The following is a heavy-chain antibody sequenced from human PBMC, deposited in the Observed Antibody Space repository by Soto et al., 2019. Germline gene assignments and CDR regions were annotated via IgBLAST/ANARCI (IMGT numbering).Heavy chain of an antibody. D-gene: IGHD1-26*01. Sequence: PGGSLRLSCAASGFTFSDYYMTWIRQAPGKGLKWVSFISGSRNYTDYADSVKGRFTISRDNSKNTLYLQMNSLRAEDTAVYYCAKDDIYSGSPPGYWGQGTLVTVSS. CDR2: ISGSRNYT. V-gene: IGHV3-11*05. J-gene: IGHJ4*02. CDR3: AKDDIYSGSPPGY. CDR1: GFTFSDYY.